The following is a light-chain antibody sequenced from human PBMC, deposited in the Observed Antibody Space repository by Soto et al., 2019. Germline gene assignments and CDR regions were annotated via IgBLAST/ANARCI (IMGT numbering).Light chain of an antibody. V-gene: IGLV2-23*01. CDR2: DDN. J-gene: IGLJ2*01. CDR3: SSYAGRITLV. CDR1: RSDVGGYNL. Sequence: QSGLTQTASVSGSPGQSITMSCTGSRSDVGGYNLVSWYQQHPGKAPKLLISDDNKRPSGVSDRFSGSKSGNTASLTISGLQAEDEGDYYCSSYAGRITLVFGGGTQLPVL.